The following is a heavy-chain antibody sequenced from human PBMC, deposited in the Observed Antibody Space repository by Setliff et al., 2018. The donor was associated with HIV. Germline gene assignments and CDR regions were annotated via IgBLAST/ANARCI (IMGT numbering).Heavy chain of an antibody. J-gene: IGHJ4*02. CDR1: GYSISSGYY. V-gene: IGHV4-38-2*02. CDR3: ARRPYYFDY. CDR2: IFHSGTT. Sequence: PSETLSLTCTVSGYSISSGYYWGFIRQPPGKGLEWIGSIFHSGTTYYNPSLKSRVTMSVDTSENQFSLKLSSVTAADTAVYDCARRPYYFDYWGQGTLVTVSS.